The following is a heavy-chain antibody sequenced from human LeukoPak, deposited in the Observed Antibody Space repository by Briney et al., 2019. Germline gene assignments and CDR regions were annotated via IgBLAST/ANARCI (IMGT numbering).Heavy chain of an antibody. CDR1: GFTLCGYW. Sequence: GGSLRLSCAASGFTLCGYWMSWVRPAPGEGLEWVANVNQDGRDRYYVDSVKGRFTISRDSAKNSLYLQMNSLRAEDTAVYYCARSNYFDFWGQGTLVTVSS. V-gene: IGHV3-7*01. J-gene: IGHJ4*02. CDR3: ARSNYFDF. CDR2: VNQDGRDR.